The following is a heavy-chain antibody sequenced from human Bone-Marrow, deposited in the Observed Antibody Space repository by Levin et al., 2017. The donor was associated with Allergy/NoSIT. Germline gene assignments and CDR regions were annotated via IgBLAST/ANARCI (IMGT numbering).Heavy chain of an antibody. CDR1: GDSINNTNHY. D-gene: IGHD6-13*01. V-gene: IGHV4-61*02. J-gene: IGHJ5*02. CDR2: MFAGGAA. CDR3: ARDETFNSWHTGWSDP. Sequence: PSETLSLTCTVSGDSINNTNHYWSWIRQPAGKGLEWIGRMFAGGAATYNRSLRSRATISIDTSKHQFSLKLTSVTAADTAVYYCARDETFNSWHTGWSDPWGQGTLVTVSS.